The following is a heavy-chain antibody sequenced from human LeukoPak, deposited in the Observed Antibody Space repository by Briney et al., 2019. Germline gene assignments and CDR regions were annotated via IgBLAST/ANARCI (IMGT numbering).Heavy chain of an antibody. CDR1: GFTLSTYA. CDR2: ISAGGGST. J-gene: IGHJ6*03. CDR3: AREDIAVAGTYYYYYMDV. V-gene: IGHV3-23*01. D-gene: IGHD6-19*01. Sequence: GSLRLSCAASGFTLSTYAMNWVRQAPGKGLEWVSGISAGGGSTYYADSVKGRFTISRDNSKNTLYLQMGSLRAEDMAVYYCAREDIAVAGTYYYYYMDVWGKGTTVTVSS.